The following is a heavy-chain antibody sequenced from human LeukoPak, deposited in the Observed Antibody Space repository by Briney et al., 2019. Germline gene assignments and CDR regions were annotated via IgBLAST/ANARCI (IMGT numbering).Heavy chain of an antibody. CDR1: GFTVSSNY. Sequence: GGSLRLSCAASGFTVSSNYMSWVRQAPGKGLEWVSAISGSGGSTYYADSVKGRFTISRDNSKSTLYLQMNSLRAEDTAVYYCAKDRLEGSDFDYWGQGTLVTVSS. V-gene: IGHV3-23*01. J-gene: IGHJ4*02. CDR2: ISGSGGST. D-gene: IGHD6-6*01. CDR3: AKDRLEGSDFDY.